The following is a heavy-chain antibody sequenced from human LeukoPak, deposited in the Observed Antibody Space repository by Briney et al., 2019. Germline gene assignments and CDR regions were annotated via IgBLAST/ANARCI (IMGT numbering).Heavy chain of an antibody. CDR2: IYHSGST. D-gene: IGHD3-22*01. Sequence: PSETLSLTCIVSGYSINSGYHWGWIRQPPGKGLEWIGSIYHSGSTYYNPSLKSRVTISIDTSKNQFSLKLGSVTAADTAVYYCARHYLYDTSGDGTYYFDYWGQGTLVTVSS. V-gene: IGHV4-38-2*02. J-gene: IGHJ4*02. CDR3: ARHYLYDTSGDGTYYFDY. CDR1: GYSINSGYH.